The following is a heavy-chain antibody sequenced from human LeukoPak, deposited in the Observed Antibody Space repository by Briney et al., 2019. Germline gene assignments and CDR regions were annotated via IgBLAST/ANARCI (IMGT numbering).Heavy chain of an antibody. V-gene: IGHV3-74*01. CDR3: VRYDVDARRFDY. CDR1: GFSFSAYW. CDR2: INNEGTGT. Sequence: GGSLRLSCAASGFSFSAYWMHWVRQAPEKGLVWVSRINNEGTGTDYADSVRGRFTISRVNVENTLYLQMNSLSADDTAMYYCVRYDVDARRFDYWGQGTLVTVSS. J-gene: IGHJ4*02. D-gene: IGHD2-8*01.